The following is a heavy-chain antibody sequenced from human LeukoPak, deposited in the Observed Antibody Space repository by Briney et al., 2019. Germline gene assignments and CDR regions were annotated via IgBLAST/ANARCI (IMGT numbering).Heavy chain of an antibody. V-gene: IGHV3-23*01. J-gene: IGHJ4*02. D-gene: IGHD1-26*01. CDR3: AKVAIVGARNHFDY. CDR1: GFAFSSYV. Sequence: GGSLRLSCAASGFAFSSYVMSWVRQAPGKGLEWVSGISGSGGSIYYADSVKGRFTISRDNSKNTLYLQVNTLRAEDTALYYCAKVAIVGARNHFDYWGQGTLVTASS. CDR2: ISGSGGSI.